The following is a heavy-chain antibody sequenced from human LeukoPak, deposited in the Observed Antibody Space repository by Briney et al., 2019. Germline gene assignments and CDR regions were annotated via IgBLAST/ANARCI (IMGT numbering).Heavy chain of an antibody. CDR1: GYTFTGYY. CDR2: INPDSGGT. Sequence: GASVKVSCKASGYTFTGYYMHWVRQSPGQGLEWMGWINPDSGGTNYAQKFQGRVTMTRDTSISTAYMELSRLRSDDTAVYYCATGFIVATGSAYWGQGTLVTVSS. J-gene: IGHJ4*02. D-gene: IGHD5-12*01. CDR3: ATGFIVATGSAY. V-gene: IGHV1-2*02.